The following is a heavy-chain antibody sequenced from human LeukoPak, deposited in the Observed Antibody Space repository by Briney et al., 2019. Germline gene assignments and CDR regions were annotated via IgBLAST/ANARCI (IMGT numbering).Heavy chain of an antibody. CDR3: ARDRLPYDAFDI. Sequence: SETLSLTCTVSGGSVSSGSYYWSWIRQPPGKGLEWIGYIYYSGSTNYNPSLKSRVTISVDTSKNQFSLKLSSVTAADTAVYYCARDRLPYDAFDIWGQGTMVTVSS. CDR1: GGSVSSGSYY. J-gene: IGHJ3*02. V-gene: IGHV4-61*01. CDR2: IYYSGST. D-gene: IGHD2-15*01.